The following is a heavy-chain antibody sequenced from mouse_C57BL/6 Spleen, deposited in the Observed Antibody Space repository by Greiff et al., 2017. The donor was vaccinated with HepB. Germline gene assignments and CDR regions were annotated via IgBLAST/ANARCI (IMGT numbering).Heavy chain of an antibody. CDR3: ARSGSIYTCLAY. Sequence: QVQLQQPGAELVKPGASVKLSCKASGYTFTSYWMQWVKQRPGQGLEWIGEIDPSDSYTNYNHKFKGKATLTVDTSSSTAEMQLSSLTSEGSAVYYFARSGSIYTCLAYGGQGTRVTVSA. V-gene: IGHV1-50*01. D-gene: IGHD1-1*01. J-gene: IGHJ3*01. CDR2: IDPSDSYT. CDR1: GYTFTSYW.